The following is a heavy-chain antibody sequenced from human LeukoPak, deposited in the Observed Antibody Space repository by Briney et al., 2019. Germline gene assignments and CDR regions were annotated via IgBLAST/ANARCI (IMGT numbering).Heavy chain of an antibody. J-gene: IGHJ6*02. CDR3: ARVAGGSSGYYLVYYYYGMDV. CDR1: GFTFSSYW. V-gene: IGHV3-74*01. D-gene: IGHD3-22*01. Sequence: PGGSLRLSCAASGFTFSSYWMHWVRQAPGKGLVWVSRINSDGSSTSYADSVKGRFTISRDNAKNTLYLQMNSLRAEDTAVYYCARVAGGSSGYYLVYYYYGMDVWGQGTTVTVSS. CDR2: INSDGSST.